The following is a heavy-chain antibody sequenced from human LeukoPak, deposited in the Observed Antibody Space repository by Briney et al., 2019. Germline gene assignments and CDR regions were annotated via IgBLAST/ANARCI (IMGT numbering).Heavy chain of an antibody. Sequence: GGSLRLSCAASGFTFSSYAMSWVRQAPGKGLEWVSTISGSDGSTYYPDSVKGRFTISRDNSKSALYLQMNSLRAEDTAVYHCVKRPFGGNPYYVDYWGQGTLVTVSS. J-gene: IGHJ4*02. CDR3: VKRPFGGNPYYVDY. CDR1: GFTFSSYA. D-gene: IGHD4-23*01. V-gene: IGHV3-23*01. CDR2: ISGSDGST.